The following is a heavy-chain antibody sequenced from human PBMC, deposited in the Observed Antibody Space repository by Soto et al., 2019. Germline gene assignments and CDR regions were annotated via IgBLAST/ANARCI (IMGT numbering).Heavy chain of an antibody. CDR1: GFSFSTYS. CDR2: PSGGGSNT. J-gene: IGHJ4*02. Sequence: EVQLLESGGGLVQPGGSLRLSCAASGFSFSTYSMAWVRQTPGKGLAWVSGPSGGGSNTFYADSVQGRFTISVDNSKNTVYLQMNSLRVEDTAVYYCARWDGYGDVWGQGTLVTVSS. V-gene: IGHV3-23*01. D-gene: IGHD4-17*01. CDR3: ARWDGYGDV.